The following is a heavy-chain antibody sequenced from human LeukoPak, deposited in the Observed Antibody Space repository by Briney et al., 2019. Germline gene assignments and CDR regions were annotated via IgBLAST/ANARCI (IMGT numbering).Heavy chain of an antibody. J-gene: IGHJ4*02. CDR3: ARYASDYDFCGLDY. V-gene: IGHV4-34*01. CDR1: GGSFSGYY. Sequence: TSETLSLTCAVYGGSFSGYYWSWLHQPPGKGLEWIGEINHSGSTNYNPSLKSRVTISVDTSKNQFSLKLSSVTAADTAVYYCARYASDYDFCGLDYWGQGTLVTVSS. D-gene: IGHD3-3*01. CDR2: INHSGST.